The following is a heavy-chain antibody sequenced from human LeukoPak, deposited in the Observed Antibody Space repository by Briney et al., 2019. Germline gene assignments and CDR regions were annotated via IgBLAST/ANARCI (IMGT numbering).Heavy chain of an antibody. CDR1: GDSVSSNSAA. D-gene: IGHD3-22*01. Sequence: SQTLSLTCAISGDSVSSNSAAWNWIRQSPSRGLEWLGRTYYRSKWYNDYAVSVKSRITINPDTSKNQFSLQLNSVTPEDTAVYYCARSYYYDSSGYHYYYYMDVWGKGTTVTISS. CDR2: TYYRSKWYN. V-gene: IGHV6-1*01. J-gene: IGHJ6*03. CDR3: ARSYYYDSSGYHYYYYMDV.